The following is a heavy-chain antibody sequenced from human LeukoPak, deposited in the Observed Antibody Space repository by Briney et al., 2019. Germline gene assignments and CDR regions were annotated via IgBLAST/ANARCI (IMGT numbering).Heavy chain of an antibody. J-gene: IGHJ4*02. Sequence: GGSLRLSCAASGFIFSSYWMSWVRQAPGKGLEWVANINQDGSEKYYLDSAKGRLTISRDNARNSLYLQVNSLRAEDTAVYYCARGGTSGYSTTRHFWGGNYYFDYWGQGSLVTVSS. CDR2: INQDGSEK. CDR1: GFIFSSYW. V-gene: IGHV3-7*01. D-gene: IGHD2/OR15-2a*01. CDR3: ARGGTSGYSTTRHFWGGNYYFDY.